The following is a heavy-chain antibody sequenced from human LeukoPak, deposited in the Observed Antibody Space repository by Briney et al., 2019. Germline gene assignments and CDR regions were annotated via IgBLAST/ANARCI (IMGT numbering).Heavy chain of an antibody. D-gene: IGHD1-14*01. CDR1: GFTFSSYS. CDR3: ARGSRTLIDY. V-gene: IGHV3-21*01. J-gene: IGHJ4*02. Sequence: PGGSLRLSRAASGFTFSSYSMNWVRQAPGKGLEWVSSISSSSSYIYYADSEKGRFTISRDNAKNSLYLQMNSLRAEDTAVYYCARGSRTLIDYWGPGTLVTVSS. CDR2: ISSSSSYI.